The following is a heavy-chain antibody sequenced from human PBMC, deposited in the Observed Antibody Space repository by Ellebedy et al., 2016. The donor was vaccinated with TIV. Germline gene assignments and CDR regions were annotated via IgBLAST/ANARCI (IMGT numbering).Heavy chain of an antibody. CDR1: GFTFNIYG. D-gene: IGHD6-13*01. Sequence: GESLKISRAGSGFTFNIYGMHWVRQAPGKGLEWVAVISYDGSNKYYADSVKGRFTISRDNSKNTVYLQMNSLRGEDTAVYYCAKGPSRGAAAAKYWGQGTLVTVSS. CDR3: AKGPSRGAAAAKY. CDR2: ISYDGSNK. J-gene: IGHJ4*02. V-gene: IGHV3-30*18.